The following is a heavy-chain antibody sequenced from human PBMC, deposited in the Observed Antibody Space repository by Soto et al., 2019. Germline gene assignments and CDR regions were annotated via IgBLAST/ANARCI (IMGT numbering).Heavy chain of an antibody. J-gene: IGHJ6*02. CDR1: GGSISSSSYY. CDR3: ARRGVYYYYYGMDV. Sequence: PSETLSLTCPVSGGSISSSSYYWGWIRQPPGKGLEWIGSIYYSGSTYYNPSLKSRITISVETSKNQFSLKLSAVTAADTAVYYCARRGVYYYYYGMDVWGQGTTVTVSS. CDR2: IYYSGST. V-gene: IGHV4-39*01.